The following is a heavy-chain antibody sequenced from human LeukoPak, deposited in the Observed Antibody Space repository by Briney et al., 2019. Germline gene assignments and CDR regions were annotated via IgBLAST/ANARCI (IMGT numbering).Heavy chain of an antibody. CDR1: RFTFSSYA. Sequence: GGSLRLSCAASRFTFSSYAMSWVRQAPGKGLEWVSAISGSGGSTYYADSVEGRFTISRDNSKNTLYLQMNSLRAEDTAVYYCARGYSGYGDPGDAFDIWGQGTMVTVSS. J-gene: IGHJ3*02. CDR2: ISGSGGST. CDR3: ARGYSGYGDPGDAFDI. V-gene: IGHV3-23*01. D-gene: IGHD5-12*01.